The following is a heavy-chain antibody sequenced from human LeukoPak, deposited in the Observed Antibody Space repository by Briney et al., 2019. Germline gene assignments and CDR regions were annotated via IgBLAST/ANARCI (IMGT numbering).Heavy chain of an antibody. CDR2: INSDGSST. J-gene: IGHJ4*02. CDR3: AKSSLAVAADFDY. CDR1: GFTFSSYW. D-gene: IGHD6-19*01. Sequence: QPGGSLRLSCAASGFTFSSYWMHWVRQAPGKGLVWVSRINSDGSSTSYADSVKGRFTISRDNAKNTLYLQMNSLRAEDTAVYYCAKSSLAVAADFDYWGQGTLVTVSS. V-gene: IGHV3-74*01.